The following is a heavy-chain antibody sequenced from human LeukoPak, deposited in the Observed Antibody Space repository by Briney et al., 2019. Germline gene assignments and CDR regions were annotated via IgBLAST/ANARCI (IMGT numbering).Heavy chain of an antibody. CDR3: ARGPRASHITIFGVVIISYYGMDV. CDR2: ISYDGSNK. CDR1: GFTFSSYG. V-gene: IGHV3-30*19. D-gene: IGHD3-3*01. J-gene: IGHJ6*02. Sequence: GGSLRLSCAASGFTFSSYGMHWVRQAPGKGLEWVAVISYDGSNKYYADSVKGRFTISRDNSKNTLYLQMNSLRAEDTAVYYCARGPRASHITIFGVVIISYYGMDVWGQGTTVTVSS.